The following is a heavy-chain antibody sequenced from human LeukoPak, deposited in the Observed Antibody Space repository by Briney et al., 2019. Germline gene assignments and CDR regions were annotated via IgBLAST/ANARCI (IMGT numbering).Heavy chain of an antibody. CDR1: GYTFTGYY. CDR2: INPNSGGT. V-gene: IGHV1-2*02. D-gene: IGHD1-26*01. CDR3: ARDLSSAGSNWFDP. Sequence: ASVKVSCKASGYTFTGYYMHWVRQAPGQGLEWMGWINPNSGGTNYAQKFQGRVTMTRDTSNSTAYMELSRLRSDDTAVYYCARDLSSAGSNWFDPWGQGTLVTVSS. J-gene: IGHJ5*02.